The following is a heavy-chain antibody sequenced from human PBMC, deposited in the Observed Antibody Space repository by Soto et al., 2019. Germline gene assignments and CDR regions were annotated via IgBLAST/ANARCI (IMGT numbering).Heavy chain of an antibody. J-gene: IGHJ4*02. CDR2: ISYDGSNK. D-gene: IGHD3-22*01. CDR1: GFTFSSYG. V-gene: IGHV3-30*18. CDR3: AKGAYYYDSSGYYPY. Sequence: QVQLVESGGGVVQPGRSLRLSCAASGFTFSSYGMHWGRQAPGKGLEWVAVISYDGSNKYYADSVKGRFTISRDNSKNTLYLQMNSLRAEDTAVYYCAKGAYYYDSSGYYPYWGQGTLVTVSS.